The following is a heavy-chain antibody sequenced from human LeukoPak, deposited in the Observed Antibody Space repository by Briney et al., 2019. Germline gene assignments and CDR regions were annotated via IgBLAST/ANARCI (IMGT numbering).Heavy chain of an antibody. CDR1: GGSFSGYY. D-gene: IGHD3-10*01. V-gene: IGHV4-34*01. CDR3: ARPYHYDSGSRGTAFDI. CDR2: INHSGST. J-gene: IGHJ3*02. Sequence: PSETLSLTCAVYGGSFSGYYWSWIRQPPGKGLEWIGEINHSGSTNYNPSLKSRLTISVDTSKNQFSLKLTSVTAADTAIYYCARPYHYDSGSRGTAFDIWGQGTMVTVSS.